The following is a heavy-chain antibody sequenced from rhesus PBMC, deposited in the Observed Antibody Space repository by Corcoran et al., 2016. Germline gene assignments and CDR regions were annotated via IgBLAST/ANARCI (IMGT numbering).Heavy chain of an antibody. D-gene: IGHD2-21*01. CDR3: ARCPLELYRWYYFDY. Sequence: QVQLQESGPAVVKPSETLSLTSAVSGGSISSRNWRSWIRQSTGKGLEWIGGIYGSGGCTEYHPALQSRVTISMDTSKNQFSLELSSVTAADTAVYYCARCPLELYRWYYFDYWGQGVLVTVSS. CDR1: GGSISSRNW. V-gene: IGHV4-93*02. J-gene: IGHJ4*01. CDR2: IYGSGGCT.